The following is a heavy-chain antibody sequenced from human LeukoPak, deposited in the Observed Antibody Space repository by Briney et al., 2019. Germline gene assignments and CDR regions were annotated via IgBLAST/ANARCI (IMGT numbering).Heavy chain of an antibody. CDR2: IYYSGST. Sequence: PSETLSLTCTVSGGSISSYYWSWIRQPPGKGLEWIGYIYYSGSTNYNPSLKSRVTISVDTSKNQFSLKLSSVTAADTAVYYCAREGIAAAGITYWGRGTLVTVPS. CDR1: GGSISSYY. J-gene: IGHJ4*02. D-gene: IGHD6-13*01. V-gene: IGHV4-59*01. CDR3: AREGIAAAGITY.